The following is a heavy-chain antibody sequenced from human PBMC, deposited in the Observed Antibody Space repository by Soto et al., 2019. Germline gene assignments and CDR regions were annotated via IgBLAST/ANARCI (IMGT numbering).Heavy chain of an antibody. J-gene: IGHJ4*02. CDR3: ARDLDVTYLGDPGY. CDR2: ISAYNGNT. D-gene: IGHD3-16*01. CDR1: GYTFTSYG. V-gene: IGHV1-18*01. Sequence: QVQLVQSGAEVKKPGASVKVSCKASGYTFTSYGISWVRQAPGQGLEWMGWISAYNGNTNYAQKLQGRVTMTTDTDXNTAHKEPGSQGSDDTAGDYCARDLDVTYLGDPGYWGQGTLVTVSS.